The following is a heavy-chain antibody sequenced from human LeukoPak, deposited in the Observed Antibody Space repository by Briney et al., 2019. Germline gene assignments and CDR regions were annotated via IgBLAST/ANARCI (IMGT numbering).Heavy chain of an antibody. D-gene: IGHD5-18*01. J-gene: IGHJ4*02. CDR1: GGTFSSYA. Sequence: DSVKVSCKASGGTFSSYAISWVRQAPGQGLEWMGWMNPNSGNTGYAQKFQGRVTKTRNTSISTAYMELSSLRSEDTAVYYCARAADSYGYVGYWGQGTLVTVSS. CDR3: ARAADSYGYVGY. CDR2: MNPNSGNT. V-gene: IGHV1-8*02.